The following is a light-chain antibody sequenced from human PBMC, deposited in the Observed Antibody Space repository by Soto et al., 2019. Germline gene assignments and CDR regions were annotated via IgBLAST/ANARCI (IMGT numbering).Light chain of an antibody. J-gene: IGLJ2*01. CDR2: QDS. CDR1: KLGDKY. V-gene: IGLV3-1*01. CDR3: QAWDSSTGV. Sequence: SYELTQPPSVSVSPGQTASITGSGDKLGDKYACWYQQKPGQSPVLVIYQDSKRPSGIPERFSGSNSGNTATLTISGTQAMDEADYYGQAWDSSTGVFGGGTKLTVL.